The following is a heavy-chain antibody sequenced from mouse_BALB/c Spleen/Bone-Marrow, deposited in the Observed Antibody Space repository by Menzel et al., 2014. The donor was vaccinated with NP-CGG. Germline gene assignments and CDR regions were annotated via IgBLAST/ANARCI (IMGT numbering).Heavy chain of an antibody. J-gene: IGHJ4*01. CDR2: ITKGGGST. V-gene: IGHV5-12*02. D-gene: IGHD4-1*01. CDR1: GFTLSDYY. CDR3: ARQLAYAMDY. Sequence: EVKVVESGGGLVQPGGSLKLSCATSGFTLSDYYMYWVRQTPEKRLEWVAYITKGGGSTYYPDIVKGRFTISRDNAKNTLYLQMSRLKSEDTAMYYCARQLAYAMDYWGQGTSVTVSS.